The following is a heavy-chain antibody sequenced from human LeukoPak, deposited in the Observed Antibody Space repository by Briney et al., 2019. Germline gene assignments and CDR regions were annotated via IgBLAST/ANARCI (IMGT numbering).Heavy chain of an antibody. CDR2: ISSNGGST. D-gene: IGHD6-19*01. V-gene: IGHV3-64*01. J-gene: IGHJ4*02. Sequence: GGSLRLSCAASGLTFSSYAMHWVRQAPGKGLEYVSAISSNGGSTYYANSVKGRFTISRDNSKNTLYLQMGGLRAEDMAVYYCARDRDSSGWYVGEPLDYWGQGTLVTVSS. CDR3: ARDRDSSGWYVGEPLDY. CDR1: GLTFSSYA.